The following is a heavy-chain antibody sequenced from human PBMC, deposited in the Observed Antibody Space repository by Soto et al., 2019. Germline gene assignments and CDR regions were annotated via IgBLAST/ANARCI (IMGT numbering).Heavy chain of an antibody. Sequence: ASVKVSCKASGGTFSSYAISWVRQAPGQGLEWMGGIIPIFGTTNYAQKFQGRVTITADESTSTAYMELSSLRSEDTAVYYCARDREAAGVVGAFDIWGQGTMVTVSS. D-gene: IGHD6-13*01. CDR2: IIPIFGTT. CDR3: ARDREAAGVVGAFDI. V-gene: IGHV1-69*13. CDR1: GGTFSSYA. J-gene: IGHJ3*02.